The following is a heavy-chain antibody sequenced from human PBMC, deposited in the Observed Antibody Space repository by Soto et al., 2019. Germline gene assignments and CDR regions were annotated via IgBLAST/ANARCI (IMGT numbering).Heavy chain of an antibody. D-gene: IGHD3-10*01. CDR1: GLTFSNYW. J-gene: IGHJ4*02. CDR2: INSDGTTT. V-gene: IGHV3-74*01. Sequence: EVQLVESGGVLVQPGGSLRLSCAASGLTFSNYWMHWVRQAPGEGLVWVSLINSDGTTTNYADSVKGRFTVSRDNAKNTLYLQMNSLRAEETAIYYCARGGLHAFYKDNWGQGTLVTVSS. CDR3: ARGGLHAFYKDN.